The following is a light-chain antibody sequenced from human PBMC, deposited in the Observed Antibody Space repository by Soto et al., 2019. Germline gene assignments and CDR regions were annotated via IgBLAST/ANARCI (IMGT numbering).Light chain of an antibody. CDR3: LQYGSSPHT. CDR2: DAS. J-gene: IGKJ5*01. V-gene: IGKV3-11*01. CDR1: QSVSDY. Sequence: ETVLTQSPARLSLSPGERATLSCRAGQSVSDYLAWYQQKPGQPPRLLFFDASNRVTGVPARFSAGGSGTDFTLTISRLEPEDFAVYYCLQYGSSPHTFGQGTRLEIK.